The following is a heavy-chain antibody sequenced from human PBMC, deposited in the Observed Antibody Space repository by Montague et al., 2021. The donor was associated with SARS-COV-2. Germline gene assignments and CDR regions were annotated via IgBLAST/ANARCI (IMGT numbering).Heavy chain of an antibody. D-gene: IGHD1-1*01. CDR1: GGSIRSYY. CDR3: ARAQNICFSANCVNYFDH. Sequence: SETLSLTCEVSGGSIRSYYWSWIRQSPGKGLEWIGYVHYTGSTKYNPSLKTRVTLSLDTPKIHFSLRLNSVTATDTAVYYCARAQNICFSANCVNYFDHWGLGALVSVSS. CDR2: VHYTGST. V-gene: IGHV4-59*01. J-gene: IGHJ4*02.